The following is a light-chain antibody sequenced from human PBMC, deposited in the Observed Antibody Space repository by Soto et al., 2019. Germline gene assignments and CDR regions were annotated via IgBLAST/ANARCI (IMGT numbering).Light chain of an antibody. Sequence: QSVLTQPPSVSGGPGQTVTISSTGSRSNIGAGFDVHSYQQVPGTAPKLVLYRKTARPSGVPDRFSGSRSGSSGSLAITGLQPEDEVDYYGQSYDSGVTGSVFGTGTKLTVL. CDR2: RKT. J-gene: IGLJ1*01. CDR1: RSNIGAGFD. V-gene: IGLV1-40*01. CDR3: QSYDSGVTGSV.